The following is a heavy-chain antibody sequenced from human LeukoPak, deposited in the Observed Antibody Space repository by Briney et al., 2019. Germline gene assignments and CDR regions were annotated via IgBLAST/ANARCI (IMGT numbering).Heavy chain of an antibody. CDR3: ASTSDFWSGYYLDY. V-gene: IGHV3-20*04. CDR1: GFTFDDYG. J-gene: IGHJ4*02. CDR2: INWNGGST. D-gene: IGHD3-3*01. Sequence: GGSLRLSCAASGFTFDDYGMSWVRQAPGKGLEWVSGINWNGGSTGYADSVKGRFTISRDNAKNSLYLQMNSLRAEDTAIYYCASTSDFWSGYYLDYWGQGPWSPSPQ.